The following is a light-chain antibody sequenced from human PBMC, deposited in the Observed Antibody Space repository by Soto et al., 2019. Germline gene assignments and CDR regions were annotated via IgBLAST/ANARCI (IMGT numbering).Light chain of an antibody. J-gene: IGKJ1*01. V-gene: IGKV3-15*01. CDR3: QQFGSWPRT. Sequence: EIVMTQSPATLSVSPGERATLSCRASQSVSSNLAWSQQKPGQAPRLLIYGPSTRATGIPARFSASGSRTHVTLTISILQAEDFAVYYCQQFGSWPRTFGQGTKVELK. CDR2: GPS. CDR1: QSVSSN.